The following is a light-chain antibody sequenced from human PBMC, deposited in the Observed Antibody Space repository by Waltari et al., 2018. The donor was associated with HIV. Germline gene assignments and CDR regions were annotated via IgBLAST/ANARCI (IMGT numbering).Light chain of an antibody. Sequence: DIVMTQSPDSLAVSLGETATVSCTSSRTVFYNSNNQNYLAWYQQKPGQSTKRLIYWASTRAPGVPDRFSGSGSGTDFSLTISSLQADDVALYYCQQYFTIGPSFGGGTKLEI. CDR3: QQYFTIGPS. J-gene: IGKJ4*01. V-gene: IGKV4-1*01. CDR2: WAS. CDR1: RTVFYNSNNQNY.